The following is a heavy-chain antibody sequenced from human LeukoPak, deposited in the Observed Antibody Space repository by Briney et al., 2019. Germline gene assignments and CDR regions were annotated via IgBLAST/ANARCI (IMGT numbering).Heavy chain of an antibody. CDR3: AREIYGSGSPPAPELDY. CDR1: GGTFSSYA. Sequence: SVKVSCKASGGTFSSYAISWVRQAPGQGLEWMGRIIPILGIANYAQKFQGRVTITADKSTSTAYMELSSLRSEDTAVYYCAREIYGSGSPPAPELDYWGQGTLVTVSS. J-gene: IGHJ4*02. CDR2: IIPILGIA. V-gene: IGHV1-69*04. D-gene: IGHD3-10*01.